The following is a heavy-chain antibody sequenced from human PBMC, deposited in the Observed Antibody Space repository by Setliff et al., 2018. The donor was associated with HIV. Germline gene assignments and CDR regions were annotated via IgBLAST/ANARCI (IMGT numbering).Heavy chain of an antibody. Sequence: PGGSLRLSCAASGFPVFSNYMSWVRQAPGKGLEWVSVIYSGGSTYYADSVKGRFTISRDNSKNTLYLQMNSLRTEDSAVYHCVRRGHCSSTSCYIHWHFDLWGRGTLVTVSS. V-gene: IGHV3-66*02. CDR3: VRRGHCSSTSCYIHWHFDL. CDR2: IYSGGST. CDR1: GFPVFSNY. D-gene: IGHD2-2*02. J-gene: IGHJ2*01.